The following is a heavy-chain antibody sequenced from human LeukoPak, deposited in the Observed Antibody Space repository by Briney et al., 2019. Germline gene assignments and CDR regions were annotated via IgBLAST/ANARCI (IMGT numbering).Heavy chain of an antibody. CDR2: ISAFSGNT. J-gene: IGHJ4*02. D-gene: IGHD3-22*01. CDR1: GYTFSGYG. CDR3: TRGTETDSSGSNGSFSSHY. V-gene: IGHV1-18*01. Sequence: GASVKVSCKASGYTFSGYGITWVRQAPGQGLEWMGWISAFSGNTNYAQKLQGRVTMTTDTSTTTAYMELRSLRSDDTAVYYCTRGTETDSSGSNGSFSSHYRGQGTLVTVSS.